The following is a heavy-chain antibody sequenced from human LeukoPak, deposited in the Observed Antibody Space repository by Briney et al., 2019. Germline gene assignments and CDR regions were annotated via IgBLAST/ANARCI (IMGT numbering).Heavy chain of an antibody. J-gene: IGHJ4*02. V-gene: IGHV3-21*01. CDR2: ISSSSSYI. CDR1: GFTVSSKY. CDR3: AREANAVAHY. Sequence: GGSLRLSCAASGFTVSSKYMSWVRQAPGKGLEWVSSISSSSSYIYYADSVKGRFTISRDNAKNSLYLQMNSLRAEDTAVYYCAREANAVAHYWGQGTLVTVSS. D-gene: IGHD6-19*01.